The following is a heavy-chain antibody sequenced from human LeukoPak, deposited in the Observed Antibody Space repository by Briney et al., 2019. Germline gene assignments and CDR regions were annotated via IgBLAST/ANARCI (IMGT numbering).Heavy chain of an antibody. CDR2: MGGNTGDT. V-gene: IGHV3-23*01. CDR3: ARVVKNYYGSGSYPDY. D-gene: IGHD3-10*01. J-gene: IGHJ4*02. Sequence: PGGSLRLSCAASGFTFSGYALSWVRQAPGEGLEWVSAMGGNTGDTYYADSVKGRFTISRDNSKNTLYLQMNSLRAEDTAVYYCARVVKNYYGSGSYPDYWGQGTLVTVSS. CDR1: GFTFSGYA.